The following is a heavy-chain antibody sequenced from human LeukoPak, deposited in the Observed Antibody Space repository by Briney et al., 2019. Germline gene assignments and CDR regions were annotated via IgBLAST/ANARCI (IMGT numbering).Heavy chain of an antibody. V-gene: IGHV4-59*08. D-gene: IGHD4-11*01. CDR3: VRALWGCAPDDYSSFDY. J-gene: IGHJ4*02. CDR1: GGSISSYY. Sequence: SETLSLTCTVSGGSISSYYWSWIRQPPGKGLEWIGYIYYSGSTNYNPSLKSRVTISVDTSKNQFSLKLSSVTAADTAVYYCVRALWGCAPDDYSSFDYWGQGALVTVSS. CDR2: IYYSGST.